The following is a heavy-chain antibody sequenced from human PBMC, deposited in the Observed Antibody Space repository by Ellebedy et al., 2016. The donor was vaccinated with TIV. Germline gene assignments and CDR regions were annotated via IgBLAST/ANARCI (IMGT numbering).Heavy chain of an antibody. CDR1: GFTFSSYA. V-gene: IGHV3-30-3*01. CDR2: ISYDGNNK. CDR3: ARDLGGRITIFGVVIRGMGV. Sequence: GESLKISCAASGFTFSSYAMHWVRQAPGKGLEWVTVISYDGNNKYYADSVKGRFTISRDNSKNTLYLQMNSLRAEDTAVYYCARDLGGRITIFGVVIRGMGVWGQGTTVTVSS. J-gene: IGHJ6*02. D-gene: IGHD3-3*01.